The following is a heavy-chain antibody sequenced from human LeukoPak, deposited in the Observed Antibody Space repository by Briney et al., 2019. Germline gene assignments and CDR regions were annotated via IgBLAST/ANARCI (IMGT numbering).Heavy chain of an antibody. J-gene: IGHJ3*02. CDR3: ARDGGGGKGSGAFDI. D-gene: IGHD2-15*01. V-gene: IGHV3-30*04. CDR1: GFTFSSYA. CDR2: ISDDGSNK. Sequence: GGSLRLSCAASGFTFSSYAMYWVRQAPGKGLEWVAVISDDGSNKYYADSVKGRFTISRDNSKNTLYLQMNSLRAEDTAVYYCARDGGGGKGSGAFDIWGQGTMVTVSS.